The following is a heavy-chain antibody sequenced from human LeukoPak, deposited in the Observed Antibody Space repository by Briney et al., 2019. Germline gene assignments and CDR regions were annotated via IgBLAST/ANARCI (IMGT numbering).Heavy chain of an antibody. CDR3: ARRVVYDAFDI. V-gene: IGHV4-61*02. Sequence: PSETLSLTCTVSGGSISSGSYYWSWIRQPAGKGLEWIGRIYTSGSTNYNPSLKSRVTISVDTSKNQFSLKLSSVTAADTAVYYCARRVVYDAFDIWGQGTMVTVSS. CDR1: GGSISSGSYY. J-gene: IGHJ3*02. D-gene: IGHD2-15*01. CDR2: IYTSGST.